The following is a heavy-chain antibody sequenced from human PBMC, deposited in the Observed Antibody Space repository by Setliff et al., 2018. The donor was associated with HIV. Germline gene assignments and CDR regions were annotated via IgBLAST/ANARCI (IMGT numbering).Heavy chain of an antibody. Sequence: PGESLKISCKASGYNFAIYWIGWVRQMPGKGLEWMGIIYPGDSDIIYSPSFQGQVTISADKSITSAFLQWSSLKTSDTAVYYCARREYYYESGAYYWGIFDSWGQGTLVTVSS. D-gene: IGHD3-22*01. J-gene: IGHJ4*02. CDR3: ARREYYYESGAYYWGIFDS. CDR1: GYNFAIYW. V-gene: IGHV5-51*01. CDR2: IYPGDSDI.